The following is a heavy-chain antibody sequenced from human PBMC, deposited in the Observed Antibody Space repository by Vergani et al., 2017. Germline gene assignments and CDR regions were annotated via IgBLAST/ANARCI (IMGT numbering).Heavy chain of an antibody. D-gene: IGHD3-22*01. CDR3: ARGPPYYDSSGYSGYFRWRWPYYFDY. Sequence: QVQLVESGGGLVKPGGSLRLSCAASGFTFSDYYMSWIRQTPGKGLEWVSYISSSDSTIYYADSVTGRFTISRDNAKNSLYLQMNSLRVEDTAVYYCARGPPYYDSSGYSGYFRWRWPYYFDYWGQGTLVTVSS. CDR1: GFTFSDYY. V-gene: IGHV3-11*01. J-gene: IGHJ4*02. CDR2: ISSSDSTI.